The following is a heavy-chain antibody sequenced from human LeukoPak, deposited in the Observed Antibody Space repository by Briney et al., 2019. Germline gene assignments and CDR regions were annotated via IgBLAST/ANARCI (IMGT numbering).Heavy chain of an antibody. J-gene: IGHJ4*02. CDR1: GFAFSNYA. V-gene: IGHV3-30-3*01. CDR2: ISYHGNDK. CDR3: VKDILPGGADY. Sequence: PGGSLRLSCAASGFAFSNYAMHWVRQAPGKGLEWVAVISYHGNDKYFADSVRGRFTISRDNAKNSVYLQMNSLRAEDTAFYYCVKDILPGGADYWGRGTLVTVSS. D-gene: IGHD2-2*02.